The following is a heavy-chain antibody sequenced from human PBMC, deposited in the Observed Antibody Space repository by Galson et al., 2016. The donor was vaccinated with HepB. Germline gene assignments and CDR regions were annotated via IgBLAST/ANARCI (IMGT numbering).Heavy chain of an antibody. V-gene: IGHV4-39*01. D-gene: IGHD6-19*01. J-gene: IGHJ6*03. CDR1: GGSISSSDYY. CDR2: IYYSEST. CDR3: ATGIVVAGKYYYYMDV. Sequence: SETLSLTCIVSGGSISSSDYYWGWIRQPPGRGLEWIGSIYYSESTYYNPSLKSRVTISVDTSKNQFSLRLNSVTAADTGVYYCATGIVVAGKYYYYMDVWGKGTTVTVSS.